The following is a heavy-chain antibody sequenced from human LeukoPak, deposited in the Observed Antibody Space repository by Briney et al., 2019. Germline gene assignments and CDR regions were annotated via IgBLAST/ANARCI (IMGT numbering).Heavy chain of an antibody. Sequence: ASVKVSCKAPGYTLTSYDINWVRQATGQGLEWMGWMNPNSGNTGYAQKFQGRVTMTRNTSISTAYMELSSLRPEDTAVYYCARGWNWFDPWGQGTLVTVSS. CDR2: MNPNSGNT. CDR3: ARGWNWFDP. V-gene: IGHV1-8*01. CDR1: GYTLTSYD. J-gene: IGHJ5*02.